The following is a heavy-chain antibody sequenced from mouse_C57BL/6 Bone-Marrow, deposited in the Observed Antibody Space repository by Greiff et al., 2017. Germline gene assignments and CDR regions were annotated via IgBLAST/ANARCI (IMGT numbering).Heavy chain of an antibody. CDR3: THYYYGSYYFDY. V-gene: IGHV14-4*01. CDR2: IDPENGDT. J-gene: IGHJ2*01. CDR1: GFNIKDDY. Sequence: VQLQQSGAELVRPGASVKLSCTASGFNIKDDYMHWVKQRPEQGLEWIGWIDPENGDTEYASKFQGKATITADTSSNTAYLQLSSLTSEDTAVYYCTHYYYGSYYFDYWGQGTTLTVS. D-gene: IGHD1-1*01.